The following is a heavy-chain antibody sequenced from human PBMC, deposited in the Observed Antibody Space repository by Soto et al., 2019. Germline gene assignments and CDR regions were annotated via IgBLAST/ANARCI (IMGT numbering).Heavy chain of an antibody. CDR2: IGTAGDT. CDR1: GFTFSSYD. J-gene: IGHJ3*02. CDR3: ARAKGYCSGGSCYLVGAFDI. Sequence: EVQLVESGGGLVQPGGSLRLSCAASGFTFSSYDMHWVRQATGKGLEWVSAIGTAGDTYYPGSVKGRFTISRENAKNSLYLQMNSLSAGDTAVYYCARAKGYCSGGSCYLVGAFDIWGQGTMVTVSS. V-gene: IGHV3-13*01. D-gene: IGHD2-15*01.